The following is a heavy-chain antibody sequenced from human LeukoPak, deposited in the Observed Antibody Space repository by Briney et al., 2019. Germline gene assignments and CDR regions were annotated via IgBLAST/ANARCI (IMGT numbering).Heavy chain of an antibody. CDR1: GGSISSGSYY. CDR2: IYTSGST. J-gene: IGHJ4*02. Sequence: PSETLSLTCTVSGGSISSGSYYWSWIRQPAGKGLEWIGRIYTSGSTNYNPSLKSRVTISVDTSKNQFSLKLSSVTAADTAVYYCARESISARLGELSLVDYWGQGTLVTVSS. V-gene: IGHV4-61*02. CDR3: ARESISARLGELSLVDY. D-gene: IGHD3-16*02.